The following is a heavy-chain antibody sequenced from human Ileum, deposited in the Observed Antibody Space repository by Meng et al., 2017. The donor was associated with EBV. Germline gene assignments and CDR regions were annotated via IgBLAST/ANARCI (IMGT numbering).Heavy chain of an antibody. CDR2: MSNDGNTK. CDR3: LRESDDGGSYYAY. Sequence: QVWLVESGGGVVQPGRSLRLSCAASGFNFRDYAMHWVRQAPGKGLEWVGVMSNDGNTKEYADSVKGRFTISRDNSKNEVYLQMNSLRGEDTALYYCLRESDDGGSYYAYWGQGTLVTVSS. J-gene: IGHJ4*02. D-gene: IGHD1-26*01. CDR1: GFNFRDYA. V-gene: IGHV3-30*03.